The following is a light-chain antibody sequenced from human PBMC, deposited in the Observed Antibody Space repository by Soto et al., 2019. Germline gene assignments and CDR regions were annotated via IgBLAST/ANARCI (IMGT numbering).Light chain of an antibody. V-gene: IGLV1-40*01. CDR1: SSNIGAGYD. J-gene: IGLJ2*01. CDR3: QSYDSSLSGVV. Sequence: QSVLTQPPSVSGAPGQRVTISCTGSSSNIGAGYDVHWYQQLPGTAPKLLIYGNSNRPSGVPDRFSGSKSGTSAPLAITGLPAEDEAEYYCQSYDSSLSGVVFGGGTKLTVL. CDR2: GNS.